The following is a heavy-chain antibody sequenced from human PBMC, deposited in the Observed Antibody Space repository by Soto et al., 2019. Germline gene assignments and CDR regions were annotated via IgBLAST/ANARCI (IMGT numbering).Heavy chain of an antibody. D-gene: IGHD3-22*01. Sequence: PSETLSLTCSVSGGPMYGYYWSWIRQSPGKGLEWIGYIYDGDSANYNPSLISRLIISVDRSRNQFSLRLSSVTAADTAVYYCARGYYDTTGYSIDPWGQGTLVTVSS. CDR2: IYDGDSA. CDR1: GGPMYGYY. V-gene: IGHV4-59*01. J-gene: IGHJ5*02. CDR3: ARGYYDTTGYSIDP.